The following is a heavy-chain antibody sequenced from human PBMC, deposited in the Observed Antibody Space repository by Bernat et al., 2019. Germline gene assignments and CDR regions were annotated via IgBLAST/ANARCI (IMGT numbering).Heavy chain of an antibody. V-gene: IGHV4-39*01. CDR2: IYYSGST. D-gene: IGHD2-2*01. Sequence: QLQLQESGPGLVKPSETLSLTCTVSGGSISSSSYYWGWIRQPPGKGLEWIGSIYYSGSTYYNPSLKSRVTISVDTSKNQLSLKLSSVTAADTAVYYCARLGVLGYCSSTSCPLDYWGQGTLVTVSS. CDR3: ARLGVLGYCSSTSCPLDY. J-gene: IGHJ4*02. CDR1: GGSISSSSYY.